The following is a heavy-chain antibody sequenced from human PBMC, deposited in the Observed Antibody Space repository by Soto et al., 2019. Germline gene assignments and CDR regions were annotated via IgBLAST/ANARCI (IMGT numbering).Heavy chain of an antibody. Sequence: ASVKVSCKASGYTFTSYGISWVRQAPGQGLEWMGWISAYKGNTNYAQKLQGRVTMTTDTSTSTAYMELRSLRSDDTAVYYCASDLAAAGTSGYWGQGTLVTVSS. CDR3: ASDLAAAGTSGY. J-gene: IGHJ4*02. CDR1: GYTFTSYG. CDR2: ISAYKGNT. V-gene: IGHV1-18*01. D-gene: IGHD6-13*01.